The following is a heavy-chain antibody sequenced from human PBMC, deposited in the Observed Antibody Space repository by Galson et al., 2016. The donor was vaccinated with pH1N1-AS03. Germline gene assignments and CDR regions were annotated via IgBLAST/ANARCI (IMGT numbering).Heavy chain of an antibody. Sequence: SVKVSCQASGYTFTKYAIHWVRQAPGQRPEWMGWINVGNGNTKYSQKFQGRVTITRDSSANTAYMELSSLRSEDTAVYFCARDRHPTGTLDYWGQGTPVIVSS. CDR3: ARDRHPTGTLDY. CDR1: GYTFTKYA. V-gene: IGHV1-3*01. D-gene: IGHD1-1*01. J-gene: IGHJ4*02. CDR2: INVGNGNT.